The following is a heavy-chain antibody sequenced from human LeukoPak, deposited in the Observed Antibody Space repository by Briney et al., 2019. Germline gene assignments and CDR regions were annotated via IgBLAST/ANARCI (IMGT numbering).Heavy chain of an antibody. J-gene: IGHJ5*02. CDR1: GGSISSSSYY. V-gene: IGHV4-39*07. Sequence: SETLSLTCTVSGGSISSSSYYWGWIRQPPGKGLEWIGSIYYSGSTYYNPSLKSRDTISVDTSKNQFSLKLSSVTAADTAVYYCARVGYGDYVGWDWFDPWGQGTLVTVSS. CDR3: ARVGYGDYVGWDWFDP. CDR2: IYYSGST. D-gene: IGHD4-17*01.